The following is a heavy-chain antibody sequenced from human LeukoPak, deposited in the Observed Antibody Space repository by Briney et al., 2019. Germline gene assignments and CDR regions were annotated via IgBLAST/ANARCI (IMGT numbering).Heavy chain of an antibody. J-gene: IGHJ4*02. CDR1: GFTFSSYG. Sequence: GGSLRLSCAASGFTFSSYGMHWARQAPGKGLEWVAVIWNDGSDKYYADSVKGRFTISRDNSKNTLYLQMDSLRAEDTAVYYCAKPTRGSGSFLIDFWGQGTLVTVSS. CDR2: IWNDGSDK. V-gene: IGHV3-33*06. CDR3: AKPTRGSGSFLIDF. D-gene: IGHD1-26*01.